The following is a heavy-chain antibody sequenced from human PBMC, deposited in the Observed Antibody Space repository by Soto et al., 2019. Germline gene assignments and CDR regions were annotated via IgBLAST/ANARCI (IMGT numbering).Heavy chain of an antibody. CDR3: ARMLISPRGTAFDI. J-gene: IGHJ3*02. CDR1: GGSISSGDW. Sequence: QVQLQESGPGLVKPSGTLSLTCAVSGGSISSGDWWTWVRQPPGKGLEWIGEIHHGGSTNYNPSLKSRVTISVDKSKNQFPLKLSSVTAADTAVYYCARMLISPRGTAFDIWGQGTMVTVSS. V-gene: IGHV4-4*02. CDR2: IHHGGST. D-gene: IGHD3-16*01.